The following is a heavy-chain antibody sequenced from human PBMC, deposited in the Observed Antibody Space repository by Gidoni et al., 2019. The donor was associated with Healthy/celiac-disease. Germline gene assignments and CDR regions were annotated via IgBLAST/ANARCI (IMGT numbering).Heavy chain of an antibody. CDR1: GFTFGSYA. J-gene: IGHJ5*02. D-gene: IGHD2-2*01. Sequence: QVQLVESGGGVVQPGRSLRLSCAASGFTFGSYAMHGVRRAPGKGLGWVAVISYDGSNKYYADSVKGRFTISRDNSKNTLYLQMNSLRAEDTAVYYCARAKIVVVPAAPRNWFDPWGQGTLVTVSS. CDR3: ARAKIVVVPAAPRNWFDP. CDR2: ISYDGSNK. V-gene: IGHV3-30-3*01.